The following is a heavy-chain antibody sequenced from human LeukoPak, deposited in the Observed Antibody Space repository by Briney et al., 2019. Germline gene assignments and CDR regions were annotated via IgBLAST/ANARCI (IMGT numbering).Heavy chain of an antibody. V-gene: IGHV3-7*05. CDR2: IKQDGSEK. CDR1: GFTLSSYW. J-gene: IGHJ4*02. Sequence: GGSLRLSCAASGFTLSSYWMSWVRQAPGKGLEWVANIKQDGSEKYYVDSVKSRFTISRDRAKPTLDLQMNGLRAEDTAVYYCAKIAEASESYFTSPFDFWGQGTLVTVSS. D-gene: IGHD3-10*01. CDR3: AKIAEASESYFTSPFDF.